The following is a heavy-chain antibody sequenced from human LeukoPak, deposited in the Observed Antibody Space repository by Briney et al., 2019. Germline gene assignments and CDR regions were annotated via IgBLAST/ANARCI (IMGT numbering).Heavy chain of an antibody. J-gene: IGHJ4*02. Sequence: SETLSLTCAVYGGSFSGYYWSWIRQPPGHGLEWIGEINLSGSTIYIPSLNIRVSISVDSAKNQFSLKVSSVTAADTAVYYCARGSDTGAGLYWGQGTLV. V-gene: IGHV4-34*01. CDR1: GGSFSGYY. CDR3: ARGSDTGAGLY. D-gene: IGHD6-13*01. CDR2: INLSGST.